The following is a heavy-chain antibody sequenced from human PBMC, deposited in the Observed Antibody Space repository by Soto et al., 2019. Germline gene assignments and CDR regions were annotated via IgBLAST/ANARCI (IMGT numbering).Heavy chain of an antibody. D-gene: IGHD4-17*01. CDR2: IYHSGST. J-gene: IGHJ6*02. V-gene: IGHV4-4*02. CDR3: ERSLTTVVTMDV. CDR1: GGSISSSNW. Sequence: SETLSLTCAVSGGSISSSNWWSWVLQPPGKGLVGIGEIYHSGSTNYNPSLKSRVTISVDTSKNQFSLKLSSVTAADTAVYYCERSLTTVVTMDVWGQGTTVTVSS.